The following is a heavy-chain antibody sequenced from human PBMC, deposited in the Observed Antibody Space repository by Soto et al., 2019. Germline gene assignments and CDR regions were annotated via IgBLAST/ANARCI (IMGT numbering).Heavy chain of an antibody. V-gene: IGHV3-21*01. CDR2: ISSSSSYI. CDR1: GFTFSSYS. J-gene: IGHJ6*02. CDR3: AREGYYGSGSYYNSPYYYYGMDV. Sequence: EVQLVESGGGLVKPGGSLRLSCAASGFTFSSYSMNWVRQAPGKGLEWVSSISSSSSYIYYADSVKGRFTISRDNAKNSLYLQMNSLRAEDTAVYYCAREGYYGSGSYYNSPYYYYGMDVWGQGTTVTVSS. D-gene: IGHD3-10*01.